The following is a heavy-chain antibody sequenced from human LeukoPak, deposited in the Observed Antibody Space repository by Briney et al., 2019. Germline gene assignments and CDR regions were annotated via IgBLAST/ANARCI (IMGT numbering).Heavy chain of an antibody. CDR1: GFSLSTSGVG. D-gene: IGHD6-19*01. CDR3: AHSRIAVAGFPYYFDY. CDR2: IYWNDDK. Sequence: KESGPTLVKPTQTLTLTCTFSGFSLSTSGVGVGWIRQPPGKALEWLALIYWNDDKRYSPSLRSRLTITKDTSKNQVVLTMTNMDPADTATYYCAHSRIAVAGFPYYFDYWGQGTLVTVSS. V-gene: IGHV2-5*01. J-gene: IGHJ4*02.